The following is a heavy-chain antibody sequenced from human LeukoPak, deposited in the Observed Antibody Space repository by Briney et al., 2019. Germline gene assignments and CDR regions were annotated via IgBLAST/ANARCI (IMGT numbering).Heavy chain of an antibody. CDR1: GGSISSYY. CDR2: IYYSGST. CDR3: ARGRYSSWLAWDAFDI. V-gene: IGHV4-59*08. Sequence: SETLSLTCTVSGGSISSYYWSWIRQPPGKGLEWIGYIYYSGSTNYNPSLKSRVTISVDTSKNQFSLKLSSVTAADTAVYYCARGRYSSWLAWDAFDIWGQGTMVTVSS. J-gene: IGHJ3*02. D-gene: IGHD6-13*01.